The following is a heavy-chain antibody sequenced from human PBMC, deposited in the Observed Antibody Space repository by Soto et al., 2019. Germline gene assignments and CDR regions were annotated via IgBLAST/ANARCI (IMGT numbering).Heavy chain of an antibody. CDR3: LTFSGQGEARPDPYDAFEI. CDR1: GFTFSSYS. Sequence: LRLSCAAAGFTFSSYSMNSGRQAPGTGLEWGSSISTSSDYICYAHSVKGRFTISIDNAKNSLYLQLNSLRAYNTAMYSCLTFSGQGEARPDPYDAFEIWGQGTMFTDS. V-gene: IGHV3-21*01. D-gene: IGHD6-6*01. CDR2: ISTSSDYI. J-gene: IGHJ3*02.